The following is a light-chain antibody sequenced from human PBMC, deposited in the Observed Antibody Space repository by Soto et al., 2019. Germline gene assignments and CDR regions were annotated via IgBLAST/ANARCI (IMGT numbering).Light chain of an antibody. Sequence: DIQLTQSPSFLSASVGDRVTISCRASHFISNYLAWYHQKPGEAPKLLIYAASTLQSGVPSRFSGSGSGTEFTLTISSLQPEDFATYYCQQLNDYPSITFGQGTRLEIK. CDR2: AAS. CDR1: HFISNY. CDR3: QQLNDYPSIT. V-gene: IGKV1-9*01. J-gene: IGKJ5*01.